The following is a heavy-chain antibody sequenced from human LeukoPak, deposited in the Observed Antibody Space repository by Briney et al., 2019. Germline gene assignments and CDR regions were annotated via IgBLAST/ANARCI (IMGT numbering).Heavy chain of an antibody. CDR2: ISISSSTI. CDR1: GFTFSSYD. Sequence: GGSLRLSCAASGFTFSSYDMNWIRQAPGKGLEWVSYISISSSTIYYADSVKGRFTISRDNAKNSLYLQMNSLRAEDTAIYYCARRPPLFDPWGQGTLVTVSS. V-gene: IGHV3-48*01. CDR3: ARRPPLFDP. J-gene: IGHJ5*02.